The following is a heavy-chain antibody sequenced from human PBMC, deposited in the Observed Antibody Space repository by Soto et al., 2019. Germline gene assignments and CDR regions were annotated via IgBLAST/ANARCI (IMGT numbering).Heavy chain of an antibody. V-gene: IGHV6-1*01. J-gene: IGHJ5*02. Sequence: QVQLQQSGPGLVKPSQTLSLTCAISGDSVSSNSAAWNWIRQSPSRGLEWLGRTYYRSKWYNDYAVSVKSRITINPDTSKNQFSLQLNSVTPEDTAVYYCARAPLSGYSSSWYVGWFDPWGQGTLVTVSS. CDR3: ARAPLSGYSSSWYVGWFDP. CDR2: TYYRSKWYN. D-gene: IGHD6-13*01. CDR1: GDSVSSNSAA.